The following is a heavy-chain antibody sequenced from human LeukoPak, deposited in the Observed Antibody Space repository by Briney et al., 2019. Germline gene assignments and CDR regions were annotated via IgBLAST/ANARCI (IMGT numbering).Heavy chain of an antibody. Sequence: GGSLRLSCTAYGFTVTYTWMSWVRQAPGKGLEWVGRIRSTIDAGATEYAAPVEGRFTVSRDDSKQTIYLQMDSLKTEDTAVYYCVTGSYYTTGAFDIWGQGTLVTVSS. J-gene: IGHJ4*02. CDR2: IRSTIDAGAT. V-gene: IGHV3-15*01. CDR3: VTGSYYTTGAFDI. D-gene: IGHD1-26*01. CDR1: GFTVTYTW.